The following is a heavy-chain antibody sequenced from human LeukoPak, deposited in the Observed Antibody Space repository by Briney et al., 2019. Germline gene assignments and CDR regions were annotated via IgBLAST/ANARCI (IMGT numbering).Heavy chain of an antibody. V-gene: IGHV4-59*01. CDR3: ARDGYSSSWYDERWFDP. CDR1: GGSISSYY. CDR2: IYYSGST. D-gene: IGHD6-13*01. J-gene: IGHJ5*02. Sequence: SETLSLTCTVSGGSISSYYWSWIRQPPGKGLEWIGYIYYSGSTNYNPSLKSRVTISVDTSKNQFSLKLSSVTAADTAVYYCARDGYSSSWYDERWFDPWGQGTLVTVSS.